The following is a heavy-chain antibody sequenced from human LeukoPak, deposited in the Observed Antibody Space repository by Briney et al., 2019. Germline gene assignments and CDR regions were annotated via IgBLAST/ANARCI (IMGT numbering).Heavy chain of an antibody. CDR3: ARGQITSGFDY. CDR2: IHHSGII. CDR1: DGSFSGFY. D-gene: IGHD2-15*01. V-gene: IGHV4-34*01. Sequence: PSETLSLTCSVYDGSFSGFYCSWIRQVPGKGLEWLGEIHHSGIINYNPSLKSRLTLSEDTPNSQFSLKLTSVTAADTAVYFCARGQITSGFDYWAGEPWSPSPQ. J-gene: IGHJ4*02.